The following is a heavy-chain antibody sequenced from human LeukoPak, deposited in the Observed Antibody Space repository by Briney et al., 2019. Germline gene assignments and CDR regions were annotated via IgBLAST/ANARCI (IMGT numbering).Heavy chain of an antibody. CDR2: INRDGSEK. CDR1: AFTLSGYW. CDR3: ARDDGGRYSAGWYDAFDI. V-gene: IGHV3-7*01. D-gene: IGHD6-13*01. J-gene: IGHJ3*02. Sequence: PGGSLSLSCAASAFTLSGYWMTWVRQAPGKGLEWVANINRDGSEKHYVDSVKGRFTISRDNARNSLFLQMDSLRAEGTALYFCARDDGGRYSAGWYDAFDIWGPGTMVTVSS.